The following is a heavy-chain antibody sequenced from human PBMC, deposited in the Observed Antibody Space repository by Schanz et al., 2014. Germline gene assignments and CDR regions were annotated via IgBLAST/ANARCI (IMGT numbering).Heavy chain of an antibody. Sequence: QVQVVQSGAEVKKPGASVKVSCKASGYTFTSYGITWVRQAPGQGLEWVGWISPYTGNTHYFDKMEGRVTMTRDTSISTADMELSRLKSDDTAVYYCARDLAVDTGYVVHYYYYGMDVWGQGTTVTVSS. CDR3: ARDLAVDTGYVVHYYYYGMDV. CDR1: GYTFTSYG. CDR2: ISPYTGNT. D-gene: IGHD5-12*01. J-gene: IGHJ6*02. V-gene: IGHV1-18*01.